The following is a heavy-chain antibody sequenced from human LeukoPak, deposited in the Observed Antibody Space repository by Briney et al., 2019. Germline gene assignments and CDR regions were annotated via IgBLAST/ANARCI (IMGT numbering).Heavy chain of an antibody. J-gene: IGHJ4*02. CDR1: GCTSTNYD. CDR3: ARGLRREQQLLRAFDY. D-gene: IGHD6-13*01. Sequence: GPSVKVSCKASGCTSTNYDINWVRQATGQGLEWVGWMNPNSGNTGYAQKFQGRVAMTWNTSISTAYMDLSSLRSEDTALYYCARGLRREQQLLRAFDYWGQGTLVTVSS. CDR2: MNPNSGNT. V-gene: IGHV1-8*01.